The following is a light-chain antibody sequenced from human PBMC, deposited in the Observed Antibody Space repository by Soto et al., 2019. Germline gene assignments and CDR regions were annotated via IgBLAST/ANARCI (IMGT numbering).Light chain of an antibody. V-gene: IGKV3-20*01. CDR2: GAS. CDR1: QSVSNNY. J-gene: IGKJ1*01. CDR3: QQYGSSGT. Sequence: EIVLTQSPGTLSLSPGERATLSCRASQSVSNNYLAWYQQKPGQAPRLLIYGASNTDTGSPDRFSGSGSGTYCTLSISRLELEDLAVYYCQQYGSSGTFGQGTKVEIK.